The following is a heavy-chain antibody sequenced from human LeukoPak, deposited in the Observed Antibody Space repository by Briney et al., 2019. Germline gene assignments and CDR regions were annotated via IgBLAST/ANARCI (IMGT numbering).Heavy chain of an antibody. J-gene: IGHJ4*02. D-gene: IGHD2-8*01. CDR2: ISGSGGST. V-gene: IGHV3-23*01. Sequence: GGSLRLSCAASGFTFSSYAMSWVRQAPGKGLEWVSAISGSGGSTYYADSVKGRFTISRDKSKSTLYLQMNSLRAEDTAVYYCAKLGVNQGSYWGQGTLVTVSS. CDR1: GFTFSSYA. CDR3: AKLGVNQGSY.